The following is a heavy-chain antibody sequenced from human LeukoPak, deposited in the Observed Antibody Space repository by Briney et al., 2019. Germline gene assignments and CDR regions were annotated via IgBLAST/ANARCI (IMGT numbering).Heavy chain of an antibody. CDR2: IHQDGNKK. J-gene: IGHJ4*02. D-gene: IGHD1-1*01. V-gene: IGHV3-7*04. Sequence: GGALRPCCAAAGFTFSTYLMSWVRQAPGKGGEWVANIHQDGNKKYYVDSVKGRFTISRDNAKNSLYLQMNSLRVEDTAVYYCARGDDFSGDYWGQGTLVTVSS. CDR1: GFTFSTYL. CDR3: ARGDDFSGDY.